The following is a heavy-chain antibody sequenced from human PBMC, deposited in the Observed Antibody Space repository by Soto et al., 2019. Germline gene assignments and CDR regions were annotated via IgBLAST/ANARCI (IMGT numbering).Heavy chain of an antibody. J-gene: IGHJ4*02. CDR2: ISANGGGT. CDR3: AKAPYSSSPEFDY. Sequence: GSLRLSCAASGLIFNNYAMTWVRQGPGKGLEWVSAISANGGGTYYTDSVKGRFTISRDNSKNMLYLQMNSLRAEDTAIYYCAKAPYSSSPEFDYWGQGALVTVSS. CDR1: GLIFNNYA. V-gene: IGHV3-23*01. D-gene: IGHD6-6*01.